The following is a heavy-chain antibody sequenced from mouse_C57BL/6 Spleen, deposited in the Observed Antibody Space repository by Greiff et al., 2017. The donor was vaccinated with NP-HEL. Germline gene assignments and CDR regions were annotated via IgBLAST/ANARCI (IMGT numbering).Heavy chain of an antibody. V-gene: IGHV5-6*01. D-gene: IGHD2-4*01. CDR2: ISSGGSYT. CDR1: GFTFSSYG. Sequence: EVMLVESGGDLVKPGGSLKLSCAASGFTFSSYGMSWVRQTPDKRLEWVATISSGGSYTYYPDSVMGRFTISRDNAKNTLYLQMSSLKSEDTAMYYCAREGLRPYWYFDVWGTGTTVTVSS. CDR3: AREGLRPYWYFDV. J-gene: IGHJ1*03.